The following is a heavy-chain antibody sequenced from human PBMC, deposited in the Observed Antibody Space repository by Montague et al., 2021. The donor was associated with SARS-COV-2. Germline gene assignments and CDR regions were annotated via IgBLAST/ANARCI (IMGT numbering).Heavy chain of an antibody. Sequence: SETLSLTCTVSGGSISTTSYYWGWIRQPPGKGLEWIASIFYSGTTYYNPSLRSRVTISVQTSKNQFSLTVASVTAADTAIYYCASDLKSSYAMDVWGQGTTVIVSS. CDR3: ASDLKSSYAMDV. CDR1: GGSISTTSYY. CDR2: IFYSGTT. D-gene: IGHD1-26*01. V-gene: IGHV4-39*07. J-gene: IGHJ6*02.